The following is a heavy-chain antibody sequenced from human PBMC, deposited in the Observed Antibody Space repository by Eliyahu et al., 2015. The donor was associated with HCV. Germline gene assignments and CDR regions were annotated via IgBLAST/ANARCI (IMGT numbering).Heavy chain of an antibody. CDR3: VRGRLVAGGKSYYYGLDV. CDR2: ISPSSSSI. Sequence: EVFLVESGGGRVKTGGSLRLSCAASGFNFXSYIMNWVRQAPGKGLXWVSSISPSSSSINYADSVKGRFTVSRDDANNSLYLQMNGLRAEDMAVYYCVRGRLVAGGKSYYYGLDVWGQGTTVTASS. D-gene: IGHD6-13*01. J-gene: IGHJ6*02. V-gene: IGHV3-21*01. CDR1: GFNFXSYI.